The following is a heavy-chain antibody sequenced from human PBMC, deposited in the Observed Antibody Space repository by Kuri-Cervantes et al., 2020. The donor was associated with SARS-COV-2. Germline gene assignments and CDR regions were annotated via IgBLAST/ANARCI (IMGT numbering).Heavy chain of an antibody. Sequence: ASVKVSCKASGYTFTGYYMHWVRQAPGQGLEWMGWINPNSGGTNYAQKFQGRVTMTRDTSISTAYMELSRLRSDDTAVYYCARDGRSGTVTEVDWFDPWGQGTLVTVSS. CDR3: ARDGRSGTVTEVDWFDP. J-gene: IGHJ5*02. V-gene: IGHV1-2*02. D-gene: IGHD4-11*01. CDR1: GYTFTGYY. CDR2: INPNSGGT.